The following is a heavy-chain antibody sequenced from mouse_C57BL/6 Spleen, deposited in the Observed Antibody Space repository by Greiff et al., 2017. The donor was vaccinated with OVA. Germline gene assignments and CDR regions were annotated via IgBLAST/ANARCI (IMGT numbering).Heavy chain of an antibody. Sequence: QVQLQQPGTELVKPGASVKLSCKASGYTFTSYWMHWVKQRPGQGLEWIGNINPSNGGTNYNEKFKSKATLTVDSSSSTAYMQLSSLTSEDSAVYYCARYGSSGWGKELAYWGQGTLVTVSA. CDR3: ARYGSSGWGKELAY. CDR1: GYTFTSYW. CDR2: INPSNGGT. J-gene: IGHJ3*01. D-gene: IGHD3-2*02. V-gene: IGHV1-53*01.